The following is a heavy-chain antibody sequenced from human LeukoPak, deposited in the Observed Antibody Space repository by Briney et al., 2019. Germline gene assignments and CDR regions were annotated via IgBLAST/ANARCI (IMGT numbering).Heavy chain of an antibody. Sequence: GESLKISCKGSGYSFTSYWIGWVRQMPGKGLEWMGIIYPGDSDTRYSPSFQGQVTISADKSISTAYLQWGSLKASDTAMYYCARQATDTYYYDSSGYSTGAFDIWGQGTMVTVSS. D-gene: IGHD3-22*01. CDR3: ARQATDTYYYDSSGYSTGAFDI. CDR2: IYPGDSDT. CDR1: GYSFTSYW. V-gene: IGHV5-51*01. J-gene: IGHJ3*02.